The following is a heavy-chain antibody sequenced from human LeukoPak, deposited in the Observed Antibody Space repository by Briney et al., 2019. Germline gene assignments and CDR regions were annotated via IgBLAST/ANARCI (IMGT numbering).Heavy chain of an antibody. CDR1: GFTFSDYD. J-gene: IGHJ4*02. V-gene: IGHV3-48*03. CDR3: ALALDY. CDR2: ISSDGSNI. D-gene: IGHD3-3*02. Sequence: GGSLRLYCAASGFTFSDYDMNWVRQAPGKGLEWLSYISSDGSNIYYADSVRGRITISGDNAKNSLYLQMNSLRAEDSAIYYCALALDYWGQGTLVTVSS.